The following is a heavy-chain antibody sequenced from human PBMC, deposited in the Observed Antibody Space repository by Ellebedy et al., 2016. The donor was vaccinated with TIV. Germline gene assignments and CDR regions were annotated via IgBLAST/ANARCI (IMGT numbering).Heavy chain of an antibody. J-gene: IGHJ4*02. CDR1: GFTFDDYG. D-gene: IGHD6-13*01. CDR2: INWNGGST. V-gene: IGHV3-20*04. CDR3: AKGSYSSSPMDY. Sequence: GESLKISCAASGFTFDDYGMSWVRQAPGKGLEWVSGINWNGGSTGYADSVKGRFTISRDNSKNSLYLQMNSLRTEDTALYYCAKGSYSSSPMDYWGQGTLVTVSS.